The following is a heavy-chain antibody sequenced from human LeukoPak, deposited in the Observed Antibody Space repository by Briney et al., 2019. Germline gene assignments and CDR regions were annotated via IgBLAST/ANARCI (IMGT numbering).Heavy chain of an antibody. D-gene: IGHD3-22*01. Sequence: SETLSLTCAVYGGSFSGYYWSWIRQPPGKGLEWIGEINHSGSTNYNPSLKSRVTISVDTSKNQFSLKLSSVTAADTAVYYCARVRGRHGVSGFKPSFDYWGQGTLVTVSS. J-gene: IGHJ4*02. CDR2: INHSGST. CDR3: ARVRGRHGVSGFKPSFDY. V-gene: IGHV4-34*01. CDR1: GGSFSGYY.